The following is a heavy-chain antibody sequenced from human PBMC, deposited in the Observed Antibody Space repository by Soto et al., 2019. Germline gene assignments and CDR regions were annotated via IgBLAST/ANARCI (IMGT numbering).Heavy chain of an antibody. Sequence: QVQLVESGGGVVQPGRSLRLSCVASGFTSSSYVMHWVRQAPGKGQEWVAVISYDGSNKHYADSVKGRFTISRDNSKNTLYLQMNSLRGEDTAVYSCARGDPYYGMDVWGLGTTVTVSS. CDR1: GFTSSSYV. CDR3: ARGDPYYGMDV. CDR2: ISYDGSNK. V-gene: IGHV3-30*04. J-gene: IGHJ6*02.